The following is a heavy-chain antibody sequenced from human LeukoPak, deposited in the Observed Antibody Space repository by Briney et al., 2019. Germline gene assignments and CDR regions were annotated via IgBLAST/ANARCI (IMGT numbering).Heavy chain of an antibody. D-gene: IGHD3-10*01. CDR2: ISYDGSNK. V-gene: IGHV3-33*05. CDR1: GFTFTNYG. J-gene: IGHJ5*02. Sequence: GRSLRLSCAASGFTFTNYGMHWVRQAPGKGLEWVAVISYDGSNKYYADSVKGRFTISRDNSKNTLYLQMKSLRAEDTAVYYCARSGWFDPWGQGTLVTVSS. CDR3: ARSGWFDP.